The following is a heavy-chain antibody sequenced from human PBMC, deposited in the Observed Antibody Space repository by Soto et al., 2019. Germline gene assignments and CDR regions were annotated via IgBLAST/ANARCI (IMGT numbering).Heavy chain of an antibody. D-gene: IGHD4-4*01. V-gene: IGHV3-11*01. CDR1: GFTFSAHY. CDR3: ARDRQPSSYIGLDV. J-gene: IGHJ6*02. Sequence: GGSLRLSCEASGFTFSAHYMSWVRQAPGKGPEWVSHISGSGDTIYYADSVKGRFTISRDNAKNSLYLQMNSLRAEDTAVYYCARDRQPSSYIGLDVWGQGTTVTVSS. CDR2: ISGSGDTI.